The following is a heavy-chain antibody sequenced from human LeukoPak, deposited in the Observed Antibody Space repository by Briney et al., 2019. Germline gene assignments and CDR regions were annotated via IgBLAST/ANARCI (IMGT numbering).Heavy chain of an antibody. CDR3: ARWADCSSTSCYIGAWFDP. CDR2: IYYSGST. J-gene: IGHJ5*02. D-gene: IGHD2-2*02. V-gene: IGHV4-61*08. CDR1: GGSISSGGYS. Sequence: PSETLSLTCAVSGGSISSGGYSWSWIRQPPGKGLEWIGYIYYSGSTNYNPSLKSRVTISVDTSKNQFSLKLSSVTAADTAVYYYARWADCSSTSCYIGAWFDPWGQGTLVTVSS.